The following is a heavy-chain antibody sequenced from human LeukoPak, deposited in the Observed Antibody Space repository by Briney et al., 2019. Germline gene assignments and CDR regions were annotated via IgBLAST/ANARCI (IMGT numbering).Heavy chain of an antibody. CDR1: GFTFSDYY. CDR2: ISSSGRTI. D-gene: IGHD3-22*01. CDR3: AREAHSNGYLASPFDP. V-gene: IGHV3-11*01. Sequence: GGSLRLSCAVSGFTFSDYYMSWIRQAPGKGLEWICYISSSGRTIYYADSVKGRFTVSRDNARNSLSLQMSSLKVEDTGIYYCAREAHSNGYLASPFDPWGQGTLVIVSS. J-gene: IGHJ5*02.